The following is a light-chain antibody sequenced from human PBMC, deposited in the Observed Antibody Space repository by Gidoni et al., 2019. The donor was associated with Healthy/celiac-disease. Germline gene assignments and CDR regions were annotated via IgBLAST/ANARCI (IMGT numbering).Light chain of an antibody. CDR2: WAS. V-gene: IGKV4-1*01. CDR1: QSVLYSSNNKNY. J-gene: IGKJ2*04. CDR3: QQYYSTPRS. Sequence: DIVMTQSPDSLDVSLGERATINCKSSQSVLYSSNNKNYLAWYQQKPGQPPKLLIYWASTRESGVPDRFSGSGSGTDFTLTISSLQAEDVAVYYCQQYYSTPRSFXQXTKLXIK.